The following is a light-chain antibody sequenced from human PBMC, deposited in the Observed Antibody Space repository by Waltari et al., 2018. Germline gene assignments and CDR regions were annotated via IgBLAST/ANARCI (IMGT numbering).Light chain of an antibody. J-gene: IGKJ1*01. V-gene: IGKV1-12*01. CDR1: QDISGA. CDR3: QQGSAFPPT. Sequence: EIQMTQSPSSVSASVGDRVTITCRAGQDISGALAWYQQKPGQAPNLLIDAVSTLQSGVPPRFSGSGSGTDFTLTISGLQPEDVATYYCQQGSAFPPTFGQGTNVEIK. CDR2: AVS.